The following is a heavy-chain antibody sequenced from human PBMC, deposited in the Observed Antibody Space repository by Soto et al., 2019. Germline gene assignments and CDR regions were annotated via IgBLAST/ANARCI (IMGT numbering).Heavy chain of an antibody. CDR1: GGSIISYY. J-gene: IGHJ6*03. Sequence: PSETLSLTCTVSGGSIISYYWSWIRQPPGKGLEWIGYIYYSGSTNYNPSLKSRVTISVDTSKNQFSLKLSSVTAADTAVYYCARVHAYYYYYYMDVWGKGTTVTVSS. CDR3: ARVHAYYYYYYMDV. CDR2: IYYSGST. V-gene: IGHV4-59*01.